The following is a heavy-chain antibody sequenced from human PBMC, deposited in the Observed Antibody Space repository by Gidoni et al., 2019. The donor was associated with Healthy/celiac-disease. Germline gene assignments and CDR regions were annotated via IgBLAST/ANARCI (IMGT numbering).Heavy chain of an antibody. CDR1: GYTFTGYY. CDR3: ARGAIGDYGDLPRYFDY. Sequence: QVQLVQSGAEVKKPGASVKVSCKASGYTFTGYYMHWVRQAPGQGLEWMGWINPNSGGTNYAQKFQGRVTMTRDTSISTAYMELSRLRSDDTAVYYCARGAIGDYGDLPRYFDYWGQGTLVTVSS. J-gene: IGHJ4*02. D-gene: IGHD4-17*01. V-gene: IGHV1-2*02. CDR2: INPNSGGT.